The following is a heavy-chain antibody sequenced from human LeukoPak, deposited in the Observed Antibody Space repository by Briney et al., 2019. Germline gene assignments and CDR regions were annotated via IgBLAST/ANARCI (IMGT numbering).Heavy chain of an antibody. D-gene: IGHD3-22*01. J-gene: IGHJ6*03. V-gene: IGHV1-18*01. CDR2: ISAYNGNT. Sequence: ASVKVSCKASGYTFTSYGISWVRQAPGQGLEWMGWISAYNGNTNYAQKLQGRVTMTTDTSTSTAYMELRSLRSDDTAVYYCARSTGYYDSSGRHYYYYMDVWGKGTTVTISS. CDR3: ARSTGYYDSSGRHYYYYMDV. CDR1: GYTFTSYG.